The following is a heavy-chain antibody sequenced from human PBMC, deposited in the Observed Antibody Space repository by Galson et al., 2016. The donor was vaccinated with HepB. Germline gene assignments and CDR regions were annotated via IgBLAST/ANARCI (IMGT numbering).Heavy chain of an antibody. CDR3: AKGGRDRTLCCYTPWRRGATMTRNTTISTDNMERSSLRAEATAVYYRAGGVSSWAYGWFDP. J-gene: IGHJ5*02. V-gene: IGHV1-2*02. Sequence: SVKVSCKASGYTFTSYDMHWVRQAPGQGLEWMGWINPNSGSTSYAQKFQGRVTMTRDTSISTAYLELSSLRSDDPAGDYCAKGGRDRTLCCYTPWRRGATMTRNTTISTDNMERSSLRAEATAVYYRAGGVSSWAYGWFDPWGQGTLVTVSS. CDR1: GYTFTSYD. CDR2: INPNSGST. D-gene: IGHD3-10*01.